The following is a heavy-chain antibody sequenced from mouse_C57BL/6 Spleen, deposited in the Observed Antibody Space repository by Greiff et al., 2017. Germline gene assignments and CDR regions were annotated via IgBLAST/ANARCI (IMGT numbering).Heavy chain of an antibody. J-gene: IGHJ4*01. CDR2: ISSGSSTI. D-gene: IGHD3-3*01. Sequence: EVMLVESGGGLVKPGGSLKLSCAASGFTFSDYGMHWVRQAPEKGLEWVAYISSGSSTIYDADTVKGRFTISRDNAKNTLFLQMTSLRSEDTAMYYCARPGDEDYYAMDYWGQGTSVTVSS. CDR3: ARPGDEDYYAMDY. V-gene: IGHV5-17*01. CDR1: GFTFSDYG.